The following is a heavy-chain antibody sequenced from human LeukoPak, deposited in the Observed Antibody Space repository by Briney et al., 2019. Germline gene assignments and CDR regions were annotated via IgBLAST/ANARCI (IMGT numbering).Heavy chain of an antibody. CDR3: ANLRLPDY. Sequence: GGTLRLSCAASGFTFSNYGMSWVRQAPGKGLEWVSSISGRGVTTYFADSVKGRFTISRDNSKNTLYLQMNSLRVEDTAVYYCANLRLPDYWGQGTLVTVSS. CDR1: GFTFSNYG. D-gene: IGHD3-16*01. V-gene: IGHV3-23*01. J-gene: IGHJ4*02. CDR2: ISGRGVTT.